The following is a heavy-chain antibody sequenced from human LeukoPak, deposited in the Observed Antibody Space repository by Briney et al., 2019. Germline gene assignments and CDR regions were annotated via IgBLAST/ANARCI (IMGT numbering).Heavy chain of an antibody. D-gene: IGHD6-13*01. CDR2: IKEDGREK. V-gene: IGHV3-7*01. J-gene: IGHJ4*02. Sequence: GGSLRLSCAASGFTFSRHWMSWVRQAPGKGLEWVANIKEDGREKKYVDSVKDRFTISRDNAKNSLYLQVNSLRAEDTAVYYCARDQVAALDYWGQGTLVTVSS. CDR3: ARDQVAALDY. CDR1: GFTFSRHW.